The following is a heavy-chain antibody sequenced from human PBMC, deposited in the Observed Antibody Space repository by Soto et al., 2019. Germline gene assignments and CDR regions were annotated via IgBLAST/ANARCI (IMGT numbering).Heavy chain of an antibody. CDR2: ISSSSSYI. V-gene: IGHV3-21*01. D-gene: IGHD4-17*01. Sequence: GGSLRLSCAASGFTFSSYCMNRVRQAPGKGLGWVSSISSSSSYIYYADSVKGRFTISRDNAKNSLYLQMNSLRAEDTAVYYCARDSYGGNLSRRGYYYYGMDVWGHGTTVSHSS. J-gene: IGHJ6*02. CDR1: GFTFSSYC. CDR3: ARDSYGGNLSRRGYYYYGMDV.